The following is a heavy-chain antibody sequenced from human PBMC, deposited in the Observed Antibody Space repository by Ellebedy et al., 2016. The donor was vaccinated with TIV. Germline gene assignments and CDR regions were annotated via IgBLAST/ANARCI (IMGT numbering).Heavy chain of an antibody. J-gene: IGHJ4*02. D-gene: IGHD6-19*01. V-gene: IGHV3-30*18. CDR1: GFTLSRFA. Sequence: PGGSLRLSCAASGFTLSRFAMYWVRQAPGKGLEWVAVMSYDGSNKYFADSVKGRFTISRDSSRNTLYLQMDSLRPEDTSVYYCAKEISMRSSSGWPLDYWGQGTLVTVPS. CDR3: AKEISMRSSSGWPLDY. CDR2: MSYDGSNK.